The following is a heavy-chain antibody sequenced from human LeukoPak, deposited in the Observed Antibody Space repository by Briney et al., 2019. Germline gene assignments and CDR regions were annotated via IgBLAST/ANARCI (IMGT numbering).Heavy chain of an antibody. CDR3: ARGGRHRIWGYCSSTSCPFPFDY. CDR2: ISYDGSNK. D-gene: IGHD2-2*01. Sequence: GRSLRLSCAASGFTFSSYAMHWVRQAPGKGLEWVAVISYDGSNKYYADSVKGRFTISRDNSKNTLYLQMNSLRAEDTAVYYCARGGRHRIWGYCSSTSCPFPFDYWGQGTLVTVSS. J-gene: IGHJ4*02. CDR1: GFTFSSYA. V-gene: IGHV3-30-3*01.